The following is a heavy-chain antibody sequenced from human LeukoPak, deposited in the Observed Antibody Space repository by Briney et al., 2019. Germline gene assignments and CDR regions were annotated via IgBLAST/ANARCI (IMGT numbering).Heavy chain of an antibody. Sequence: GGSLRLSCAASGFTFDDYGMSWVRQAPGKGLEWVSGINWNGDSTGYADSVKGRFTISRDNAKNSLYLQMNSLRAEDTALYYCAREGDSGYHRDFDYWGQGTLVTVSS. CDR1: GFTFDDYG. V-gene: IGHV3-20*04. D-gene: IGHD3-22*01. CDR2: INWNGDST. J-gene: IGHJ4*02. CDR3: AREGDSGYHRDFDY.